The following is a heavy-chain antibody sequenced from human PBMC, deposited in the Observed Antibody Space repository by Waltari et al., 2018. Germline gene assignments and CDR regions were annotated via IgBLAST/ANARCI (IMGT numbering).Heavy chain of an antibody. J-gene: IGHJ6*02. V-gene: IGHV3-74*01. D-gene: IGHD3-10*01. CDR3: ARSWFGELSDYYYYGMDV. Sequence: EVQLVESGGGLVQPGGSLRLSCAASGFTFSSYWLHWVRQAPGKGLVWVSRINSDGSSTSYADSVKGRFTISRDNAKNTLYLQMNSLRAEDTAVYYCARSWFGELSDYYYYGMDVWGQGTTVTVSS. CDR2: INSDGSST. CDR1: GFTFSSYW.